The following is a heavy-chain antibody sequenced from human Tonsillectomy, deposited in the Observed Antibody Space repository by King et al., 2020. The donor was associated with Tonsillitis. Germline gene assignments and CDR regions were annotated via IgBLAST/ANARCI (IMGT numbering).Heavy chain of an antibody. V-gene: IGHV3-43*02. Sequence: VQLVESGGGVLQPGGSLRLSCAASGFTFDDYAMHWVRQAPGKGLEWVSLISGDGGSTYYADSVKGRFTISRDNSKNSLYLQMNSLRTEDTALCYCAKDASSSWYHFDYWGQGTLVTVSS. J-gene: IGHJ4*02. D-gene: IGHD6-13*01. CDR2: ISGDGGST. CDR1: GFTFDDYA. CDR3: AKDASSSWYHFDY.